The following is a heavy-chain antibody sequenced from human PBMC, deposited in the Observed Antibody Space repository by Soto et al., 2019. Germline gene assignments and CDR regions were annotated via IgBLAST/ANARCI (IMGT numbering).Heavy chain of an antibody. CDR2: INYSGST. Sequence: SETLSLTCSVSGGSVSSGTYYWSWIRQPPGKGLEWIGYINYSGSTNYNPSLKSRLTISVDTSKNQFSLKVNSVTAADTAVYYCAGVRRGGYSYGYDWGQGTLVSVSS. D-gene: IGHD5-18*01. V-gene: IGHV4-61*01. J-gene: IGHJ4*02. CDR1: GGSVSSGTYY. CDR3: AGVRRGGYSYGYD.